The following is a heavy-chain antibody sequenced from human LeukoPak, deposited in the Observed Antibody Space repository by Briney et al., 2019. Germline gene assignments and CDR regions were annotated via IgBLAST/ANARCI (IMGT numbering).Heavy chain of an antibody. D-gene: IGHD2-2*01. CDR1: GFTFSNAW. Sequence: MAGGSLRLSCAASGFTFSNAWKSWVRQAPGKGLEWIGRIKSKPDGGTTDYAAPVKGRFTISRDDSKNTLYLQMNSLKTEDTAVYYCTTDSFTVVVPAAKGPWGQGTLVTVSS. J-gene: IGHJ5*02. CDR2: IKSKPDGGTT. V-gene: IGHV3-15*01. CDR3: TTDSFTVVVPAAKGP.